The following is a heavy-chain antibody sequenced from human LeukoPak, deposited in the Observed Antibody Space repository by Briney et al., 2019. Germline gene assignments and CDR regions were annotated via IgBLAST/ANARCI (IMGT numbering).Heavy chain of an antibody. Sequence: TGRSLRLSCAASGFTFSSYAMHWVRQAPGKGLEWVAVISYDGSSKYYADSVKGRFTISRDNSKNTLYLQMNSLRAEDTAVYYCARSEHDFFSYMDVWGKGTTVTVSS. CDR2: ISYDGSSK. V-gene: IGHV3-30*01. CDR1: GFTFSSYA. J-gene: IGHJ6*03. D-gene: IGHD3-3*01. CDR3: ARSEHDFFSYMDV.